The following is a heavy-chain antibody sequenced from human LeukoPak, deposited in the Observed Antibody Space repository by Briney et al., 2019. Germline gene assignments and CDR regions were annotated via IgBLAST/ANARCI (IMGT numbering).Heavy chain of an antibody. CDR2: ISSSGSTI. D-gene: IGHD3-10*02. CDR1: AFTFSNYD. V-gene: IGHV3-48*03. J-gene: IGHJ6*04. CDR3: AELGITMIGGV. Sequence: GGSLRLSCAASAFTFSNYDMHWVRQAPGKGLEWVSYISSSGSTIYYADSVKGRFTISRDNAKNSLYLQMNSLRAEDTAVHYCAELGITMIGGVWGKGTTVTISS.